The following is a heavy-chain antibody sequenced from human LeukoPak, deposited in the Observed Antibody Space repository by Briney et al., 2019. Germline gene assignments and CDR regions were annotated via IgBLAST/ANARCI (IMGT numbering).Heavy chain of an antibody. V-gene: IGHV1-2*02. CDR2: INPNSGGT. J-gene: IGHJ6*02. D-gene: IGHD2-15*01. CDR1: GYTFTGYY. Sequence: ASVKVSCKASGYTFTGYYMHWVRQAPGQGLEWMGWINPNSGGTSYAQKFQGRVTMTRDTSISTAYMELNRLRSDDTAVYYCARHRFCSGGSCYYYGMDVWGQGTTVTVSS. CDR3: ARHRFCSGGSCYYYGMDV.